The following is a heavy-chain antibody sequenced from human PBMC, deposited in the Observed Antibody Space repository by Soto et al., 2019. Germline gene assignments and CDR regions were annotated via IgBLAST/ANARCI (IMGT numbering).Heavy chain of an antibody. CDR1: GFTFSSSW. V-gene: IGHV3-74*01. CDR3: ARGPTGWYRYDY. J-gene: IGHJ4*02. D-gene: IGHD6-19*01. Sequence: EVQLVESGGGLVRPGGSLRLSCAASGFTFSSSWMHWVRQPPGKGLVWVSRINSDGSTTNYADSVKGRFTISRDNAKNTLYLQMNSLRAEDTAVYYCARGPTGWYRYDYWGQGTLVIVSS. CDR2: INSDGSTT.